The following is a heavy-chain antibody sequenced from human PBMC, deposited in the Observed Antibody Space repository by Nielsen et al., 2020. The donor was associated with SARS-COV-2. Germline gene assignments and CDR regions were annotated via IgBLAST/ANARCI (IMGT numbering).Heavy chain of an antibody. CDR2: IKQDGSEK. Sequence: VRQAPGKGLEWEANIKQDGSEKYYVDSVKGRFTISRDNAKNSLYLQMNSLRAEDTAVYYCARDRGVPADSIYYYYYGMDVWGQGTTVTVSS. V-gene: IGHV3-7*03. J-gene: IGHJ6*02. CDR3: ARDRGVPADSIYYYYYGMDV. D-gene: IGHD2-2*01.